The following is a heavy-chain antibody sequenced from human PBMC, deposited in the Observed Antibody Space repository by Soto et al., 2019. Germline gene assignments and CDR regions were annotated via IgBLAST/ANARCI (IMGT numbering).Heavy chain of an antibody. J-gene: IGHJ5*02. Sequence: PGGSLRLSCAASGFTFSTYAMSWVRQAPGKGLEWVSAISGSGGSTYYADSVKGRFTISRDNSKNTLYLQMNSLRAEDTAVYYFAKYQQFLANNWFDPRGQGTMVTVSS. CDR2: ISGSGGST. CDR3: AKYQQFLANNWFDP. V-gene: IGHV3-23*01. D-gene: IGHD5-12*01. CDR1: GFTFSTYA.